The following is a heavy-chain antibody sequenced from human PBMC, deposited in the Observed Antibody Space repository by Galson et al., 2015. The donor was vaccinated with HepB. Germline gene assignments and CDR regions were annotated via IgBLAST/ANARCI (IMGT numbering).Heavy chain of an antibody. D-gene: IGHD6-6*01. V-gene: IGHV1-8*01. J-gene: IGHJ6*03. Sequence: SVKVSCKASGYTFTSYDINWVRQATGQGLEWMGWMNPNSGNTGYAQKFQGRVTMTRNTSISTAYMELSSLRSEDTAVYYCARGRSIAAPKGYYYYMDVWGKGTTVTVSS. CDR3: ARGRSIAAPKGYYYYMDV. CDR2: MNPNSGNT. CDR1: GYTFTSYD.